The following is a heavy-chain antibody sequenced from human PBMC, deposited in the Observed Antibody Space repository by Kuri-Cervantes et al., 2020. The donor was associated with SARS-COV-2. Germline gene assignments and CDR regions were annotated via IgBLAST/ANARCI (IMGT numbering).Heavy chain of an antibody. CDR1: GASISSYY. Sequence: SETLSLTCAVSGASISSYYWNWIRQPAGKGLEWIGRVYTSGITNYNPSLKSRVTMSVDTSNNQFSLKLNSVTAADTAVYYCARPRYGDYDGAFDIWGQGTMVTVSS. CDR3: ARPRYGDYDGAFDI. V-gene: IGHV4-4*07. CDR2: VYTSGIT. J-gene: IGHJ3*02. D-gene: IGHD4-17*01.